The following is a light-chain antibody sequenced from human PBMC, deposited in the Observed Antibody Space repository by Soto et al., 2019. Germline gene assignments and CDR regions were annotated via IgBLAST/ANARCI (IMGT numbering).Light chain of an antibody. CDR1: SSDVRGYNY. Sequence: QSALTQPPSASGSPGQSVTISCTGTSSDVRGYNYVSWYQQHPGKAPKLMIYEVSKRPSGVPDRFSGSKSGNTASLTVSGLQAEDEADYYCSSYAGSNNFRYVFGTGTKVTVL. CDR2: EVS. V-gene: IGLV2-8*01. CDR3: SSYAGSNNFRYV. J-gene: IGLJ1*01.